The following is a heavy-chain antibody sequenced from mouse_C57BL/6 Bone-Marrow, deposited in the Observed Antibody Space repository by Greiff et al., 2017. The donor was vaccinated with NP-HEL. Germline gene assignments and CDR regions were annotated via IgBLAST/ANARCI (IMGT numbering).Heavy chain of an antibody. CDR2: IDPENGDT. V-gene: IGHV14-4*01. CDR1: GFNIKDDY. CDR3: TTDDSDY. J-gene: IGHJ2*01. D-gene: IGHD2-4*01. Sequence: EVQLQQSGAELVRPGASVKLSCTASGFNIKDDYMHWVKQRPEQGLEWIGWIDPENGDTEYASKFQGKATITADTSSNTAYLQLSSLTSEDTAVYYCTTDDSDYWGQGTTLTVSS.